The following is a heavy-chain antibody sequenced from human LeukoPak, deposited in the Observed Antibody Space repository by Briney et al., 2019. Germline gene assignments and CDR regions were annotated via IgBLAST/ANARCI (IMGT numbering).Heavy chain of an antibody. J-gene: IGHJ4*02. CDR2: ISGNAGST. CDR3: AKRAATDLRDYFDY. Sequence: PGGSLRLSCAASGFTFNYAWMSWVRQAPGKGLEWVSGISGNAGSTYYADSVKGRFTISRDNSKNTLYLQMNSLRAEDTAVYYCAKRAATDLRDYFDYWGQGTLVTVSS. D-gene: IGHD2-15*01. CDR1: GFTFNYAW. V-gene: IGHV3-23*01.